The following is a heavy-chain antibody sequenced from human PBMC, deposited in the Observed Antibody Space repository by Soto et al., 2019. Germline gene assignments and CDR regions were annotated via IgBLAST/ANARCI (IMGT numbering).Heavy chain of an antibody. J-gene: IGHJ4*02. V-gene: IGHV1-2*04. CDR2: INPNSGGT. CDR3: ARGRIAAAGTAEIDY. CDR1: GYTFTCYY. Sequence: ASVKVSCKASGYTFTCYYMHWVRQAPGQGLEWMGWINPNSGGTNYAQKFQGWVTMTRDTSISTAYMELSRLRSDDTAVYYCARGRIAAAGTAEIDYWGQGTLVTVSS. D-gene: IGHD6-13*01.